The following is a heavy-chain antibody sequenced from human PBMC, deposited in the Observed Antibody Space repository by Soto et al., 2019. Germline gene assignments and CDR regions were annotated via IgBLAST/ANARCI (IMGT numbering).Heavy chain of an antibody. CDR3: ASPYVYYGSGSSGDY. Sequence: SETLSLTCAVYGGSFSGYYWSWIRQPPGKGLEWIGEINHSGSTNYNPSLKSRVTISVDTSKNQFSLKLSSVTAADTAVYYCASPYVYYGSGSSGDYWGQGTLVTSPQ. CDR2: INHSGST. V-gene: IGHV4-34*01. CDR1: GGSFSGYY. J-gene: IGHJ4*02. D-gene: IGHD3-10*01.